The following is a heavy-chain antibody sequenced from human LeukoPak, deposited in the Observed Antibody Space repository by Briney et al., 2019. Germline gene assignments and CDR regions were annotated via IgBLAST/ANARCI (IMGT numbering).Heavy chain of an antibody. J-gene: IGHJ6*02. Sequence: GGSLRLSCAASGFTFSSYGMHWVRQAPGKGLEWVAVIWYDGSNKYYADSVKGRFTISRDNSKNTLYLQMNSLRAEDTAVYYCAREWMDFWSGYYASVDVWGQGTTVTASS. D-gene: IGHD3-3*01. CDR1: GFTFSSYG. CDR3: AREWMDFWSGYYASVDV. CDR2: IWYDGSNK. V-gene: IGHV3-33*01.